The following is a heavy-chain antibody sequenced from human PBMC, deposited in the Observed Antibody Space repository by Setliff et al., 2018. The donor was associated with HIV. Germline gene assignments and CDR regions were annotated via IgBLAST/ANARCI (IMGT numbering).Heavy chain of an antibody. D-gene: IGHD2-2*01. Sequence: PSETLSLTCSISGGSITSHYWNWIRQPPGKGLEWIGSINYSGITNYSPSLRGRVSISVDTSKSQISLRLNSVSAADTAVCYCARDPGGLYCTSSSCQGGCFDPWGQGALVTVSS. CDR2: INYSGIT. CDR1: GGSITSHY. CDR3: ARDPGGLYCTSSSCQGGCFDP. V-gene: IGHV4-59*11. J-gene: IGHJ5*02.